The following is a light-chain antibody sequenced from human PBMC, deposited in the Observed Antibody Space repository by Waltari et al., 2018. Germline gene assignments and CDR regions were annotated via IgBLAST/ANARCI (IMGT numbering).Light chain of an antibody. CDR3: AAWDDSLNAVV. V-gene: IGLV1-44*01. CDR1: NSNARVHP. CDR2: SND. J-gene: IGLJ2*01. Sequence: QSVLTQPPSASGTPGQRVTIPCSGSNSNARVHPVNWYQQHPGAAPEVVIYSNDQRPSGVPDRFSGSKSGTSASLAISGLQSEDEAHYYCAAWDDSLNAVVFGGGTKVTVL.